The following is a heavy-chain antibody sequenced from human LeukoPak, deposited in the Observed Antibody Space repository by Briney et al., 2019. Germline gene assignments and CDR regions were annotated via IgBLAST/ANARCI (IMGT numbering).Heavy chain of an antibody. CDR2: IYYSGST. Sequence: PSETLSLTCTVSGVSISTYYWSWIRQPPGKGLEWIGYIYYSGSTNYNPSLKSRVTISVDTSKNQFSLKLSSVTAADTAVYYCARGVFGEYPFDYWGQGTLVTVSS. J-gene: IGHJ4*02. CDR1: GVSISTYY. D-gene: IGHD3-10*02. V-gene: IGHV4-59*01. CDR3: ARGVFGEYPFDY.